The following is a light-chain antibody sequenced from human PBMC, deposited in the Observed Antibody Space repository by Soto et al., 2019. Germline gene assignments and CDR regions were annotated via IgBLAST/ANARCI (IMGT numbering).Light chain of an antibody. CDR3: QQYDNLPSIT. CDR1: QDINNY. V-gene: IGKV1-33*01. J-gene: IGKJ5*01. Sequence: DIQMTQSPSSLSASVGDRVTITCQASQDINNYLNWYQQTPGKPPKLLIYDASNLETGVPSRFRGSGSGTHFTFTISSLQPEDIATYYCQQYDNLPSITFGEGTRLEIK. CDR2: DAS.